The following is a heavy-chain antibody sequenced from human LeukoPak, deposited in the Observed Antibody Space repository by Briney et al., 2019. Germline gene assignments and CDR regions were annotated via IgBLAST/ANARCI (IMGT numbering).Heavy chain of an antibody. CDR2: ISAYNGNT. J-gene: IGHJ4*02. Sequence: ASVKVSCKASGYTFTSYGISWVRQAPGQGLEWMGWISAYNGNTNYAQKLQGRVTMTTDTSTSTAYMELRSLRSDDTAVYYCARWEHYNILTGYFHFDFWGQGTLVTVSS. V-gene: IGHV1-18*01. CDR3: ARWEHYNILTGYFHFDF. CDR1: GYTFTSYG. D-gene: IGHD3-9*01.